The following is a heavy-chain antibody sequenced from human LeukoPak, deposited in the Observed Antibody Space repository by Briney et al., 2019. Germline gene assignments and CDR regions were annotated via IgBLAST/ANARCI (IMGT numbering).Heavy chain of an antibody. V-gene: IGHV1-8*01. CDR2: TNPKSGST. CDR1: GNTFTRYD. D-gene: IGHD5-24*01. CDR3: AKMARTGNYYYGMDV. Sequence: ASVKVSCKAPGNTFTRYDINWVRQATGQGLEWMGWTNPKSGSTGYAQRFQGRVSMTSNTSISTAYMELSSLSSDDTAVYYCAKMARTGNYYYGMDVWGQGTTVTVSS. J-gene: IGHJ6*02.